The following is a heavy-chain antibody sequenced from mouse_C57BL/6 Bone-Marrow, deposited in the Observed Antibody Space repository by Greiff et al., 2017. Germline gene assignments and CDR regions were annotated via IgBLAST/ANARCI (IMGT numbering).Heavy chain of an antibody. CDR1: GFTFTDYY. V-gene: IGHV7-3*01. CDR3: ASGLLPYSMDY. CDR2: IRNKANGYTT. Sequence: EVQGVESGGGLVQPGGSLSLSCAASGFTFTDYYMSWVRQPPGKALEWLGFIRNKANGYTTEYSASVKGRFTISRDNSQSILYLQMNALRAEDRATYYCASGLLPYSMDYWGQGTSVTVSS. D-gene: IGHD2-3*01. J-gene: IGHJ4*01.